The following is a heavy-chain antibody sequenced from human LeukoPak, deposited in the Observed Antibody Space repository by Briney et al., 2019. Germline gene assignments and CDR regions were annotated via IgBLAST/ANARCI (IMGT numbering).Heavy chain of an antibody. D-gene: IGHD3-10*01. CDR3: ARDSLLVRGLNYYYYMDV. CDR2: FYYSGSP. CDR1: GGSISNNSSY. J-gene: IGHJ6*03. Sequence: SETLSLTCTVSGGSISNNSSYWGWIRQPPGKRLEWIGSFYYSGSPYYNSSLKSRVTISVDTSKNQLSLKLSSVTAADTAVYYCARDSLLVRGLNYYYYMDVWGKGTTVTISS. V-gene: IGHV4-39*07.